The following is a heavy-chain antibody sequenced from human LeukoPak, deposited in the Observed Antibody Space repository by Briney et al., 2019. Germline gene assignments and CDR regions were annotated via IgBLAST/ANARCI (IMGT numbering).Heavy chain of an antibody. CDR3: ARVTVRWFDP. CDR1: GFTFSSYW. J-gene: IGHJ5*02. CDR2: LNSDGSST. Sequence: GGSLRLSCAASGFTFSSYWMHWVRQAPGKGLVWVSRLNSDGSSTSYADSVKGRFTISRDNAKDTLYLQMNSLRAEDTAMYYCARVTVRWFDPWGQGTLVTVSS. V-gene: IGHV3-74*01.